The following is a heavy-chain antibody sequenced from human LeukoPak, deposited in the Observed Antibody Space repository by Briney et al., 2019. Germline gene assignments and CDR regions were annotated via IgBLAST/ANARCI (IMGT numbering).Heavy chain of an antibody. CDR2: ISSSSSYI. J-gene: IGHJ3*02. D-gene: IGHD1-26*01. Sequence: GGSLRLSCAASGFTFSSYSMNWVRQAPGKGLEWVSSISSSSSYIYYADSVKGRFTISRDNAKNSLYLQMNSLRAEDTAVYYCASWRGSYYAFDIWGQGTMVTVSS. CDR3: ASWRGSYYAFDI. V-gene: IGHV3-21*01. CDR1: GFTFSSYS.